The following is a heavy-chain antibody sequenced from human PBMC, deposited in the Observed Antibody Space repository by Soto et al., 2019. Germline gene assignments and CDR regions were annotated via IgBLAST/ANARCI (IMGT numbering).Heavy chain of an antibody. V-gene: IGHV4-59*08. CDR2: IYYSGSP. Sequence: PSETLSLTCTVSGGSISSYYWSWIRQPPGKGLEWIGYIYYSGSPNYNPSLKSRVTISVDTSKNQFSLKLSSVTAADTAVYYCARRHGYSFDYWGQGTLVTVSS. D-gene: IGHD1-1*01. J-gene: IGHJ4*02. CDR1: GGSISSYY. CDR3: ARRHGYSFDY.